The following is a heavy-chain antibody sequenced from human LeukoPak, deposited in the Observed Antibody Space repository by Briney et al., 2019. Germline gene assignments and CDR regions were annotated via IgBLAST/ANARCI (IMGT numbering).Heavy chain of an antibody. D-gene: IGHD2-15*01. V-gene: IGHV4-38-2*01. Sequence: PSETLSLTCAVSGYSISSGYYWGWIRQPPGKGLEWIGSIYHSGSTYYNPSLKSRVTISVDTSKSQFSLKLTSVPAADTAVYYCARGSNCSGGSCYPINWFDPWGQGTLVTVSS. CDR1: GYSISSGYY. CDR2: IYHSGST. J-gene: IGHJ5*02. CDR3: ARGSNCSGGSCYPINWFDP.